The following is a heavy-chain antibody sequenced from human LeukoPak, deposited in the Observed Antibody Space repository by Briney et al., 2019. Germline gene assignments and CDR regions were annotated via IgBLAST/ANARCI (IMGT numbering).Heavy chain of an antibody. CDR2: IIPIFGTA. V-gene: IGHV1-69*05. D-gene: IGHD3-10*01. CDR3: ARGGSGSGYLYYFDH. CDR1: GGTFSSYA. Sequence: SVKVSCKASGGTFSSYAISWVRQAPGQGLEWMGRIIPIFGTANYAQKFQGRVTITTDESTSTAYMELSSLRSEDTAVYYCARGGSGSGYLYYFDHWGQGTLVSVPS. J-gene: IGHJ4*02.